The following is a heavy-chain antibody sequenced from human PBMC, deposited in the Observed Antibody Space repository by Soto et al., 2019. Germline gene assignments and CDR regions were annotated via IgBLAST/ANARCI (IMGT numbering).Heavy chain of an antibody. J-gene: IGHJ6*03. V-gene: IGHV4-39*07. D-gene: IGHD6-13*01. CDR3: AGGYSSSWYPPYYYYYYYMDV. CDR1: DDSINSDKYY. Sequence: SETLSLTCSVSDDSINSDKYYWGWIRQPPGKGLEWIGSIYYRGSTNYNPSLKSRVTISVDKSKNQFSLKLSSVTAADTAVYYCAGGYSSSWYPPYYYYYYYMDVWGKGTTVTVSS. CDR2: IYYRGST.